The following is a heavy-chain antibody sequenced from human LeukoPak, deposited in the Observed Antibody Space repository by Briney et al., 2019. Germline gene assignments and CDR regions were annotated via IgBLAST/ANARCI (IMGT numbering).Heavy chain of an antibody. CDR3: ARGDIVAIDY. J-gene: IGHJ4*02. CDR2: IYSGDTT. V-gene: IGHV3-53*01. Sequence: GGSLRLSCAASGFTVSGNYMSWVRQAPGKGLEWVSLIYSGDTTLYADSVKGRFTISRDISKNTLYLQMNSLRAEDTAVYYCARGDIVAIDYWGQGTLVTVSS. D-gene: IGHD5-12*01. CDR1: GFTVSGNY.